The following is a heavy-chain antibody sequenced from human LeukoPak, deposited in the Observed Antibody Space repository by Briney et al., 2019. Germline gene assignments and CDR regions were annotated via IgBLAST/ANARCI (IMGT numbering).Heavy chain of an antibody. CDR3: ARGGRVVVVAAVLAGYYMDV. CDR2: INPNSCGT. D-gene: IGHD2-15*01. V-gene: IGHV1-2*02. J-gene: IGHJ6*03. CDR1: GFTFTVYY. Sequence: GASVKVSCKASGFTFTVYYMHWVRQAPGQALEGMGGINPNSCGTNYAQKFQGRVTMTRDTSISTAYLELSSVRSDDTAVYYCARGGRVVVVAAVLAGYYMDVWGKGTTVTVSS.